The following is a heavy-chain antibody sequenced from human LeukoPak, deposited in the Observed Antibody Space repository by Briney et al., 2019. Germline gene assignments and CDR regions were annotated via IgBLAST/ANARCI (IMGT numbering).Heavy chain of an antibody. D-gene: IGHD6-19*01. CDR2: ISWNSGII. J-gene: IGHJ4*02. CDR3: AKDKSGYTSGWFDY. V-gene: IGHV3-9*01. Sequence: GGSLRLSCAPSGFTFDDYAMHWVRQAPGKGLEWVSGISWNSGIIGYADSVKGRITISRDNAKNSLYLQMDSLRAEGTALYYCAKDKSGYTSGWFDYWGQGTLVTVSS. CDR1: GFTFDDYA.